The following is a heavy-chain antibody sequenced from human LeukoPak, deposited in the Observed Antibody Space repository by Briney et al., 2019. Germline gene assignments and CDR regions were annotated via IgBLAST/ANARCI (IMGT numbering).Heavy chain of an antibody. J-gene: IGHJ4*02. CDR1: GFTFSNYW. Sequence: PGGSLRLSCAASGFTFSNYWMHWVRQAPGKGLEWVAFIRYDGSNKYYADSVKGRFTISRDNSKNTLYLQMNSLRAEDTAVYYCAKVMRGFWSGYDYFDYWGQGTLVTVSS. V-gene: IGHV3-30*02. D-gene: IGHD3-3*01. CDR3: AKVMRGFWSGYDYFDY. CDR2: IRYDGSNK.